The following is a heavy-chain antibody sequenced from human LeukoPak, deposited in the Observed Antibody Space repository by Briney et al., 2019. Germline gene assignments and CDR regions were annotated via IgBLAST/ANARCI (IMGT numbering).Heavy chain of an antibody. Sequence: SETLSLTCAVSGGSISSSNWWSWVRQPPGKGLEWIGEIYHSGSTNYNPSLKSRVTISVDKSKNQFSLKLSSVTAADTAVYYCARSGSGWRHYFDYWGQGTLVTVSS. V-gene: IGHV4-4*02. CDR1: GGSISSSNW. CDR2: IYHSGST. D-gene: IGHD6-19*01. J-gene: IGHJ4*02. CDR3: ARSGSGWRHYFDY.